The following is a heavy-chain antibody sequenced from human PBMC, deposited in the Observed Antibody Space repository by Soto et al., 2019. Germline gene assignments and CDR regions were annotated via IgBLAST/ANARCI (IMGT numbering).Heavy chain of an antibody. J-gene: IGHJ6*02. Sequence: ASETLSLTCTVSGGSISSGDYYWSWIRQPPGKGLEWIGYIYYSGSTYYNPSLKSRVTISVDTSKNQFSLKLSSVTAADTAVYYCARDQYYYDSSGYYGDYYYGMDVWGQGTTVTVSS. D-gene: IGHD3-22*01. CDR3: ARDQYYYDSSGYYGDYYYGMDV. V-gene: IGHV4-30-4*01. CDR1: GGSISSGDYY. CDR2: IYYSGST.